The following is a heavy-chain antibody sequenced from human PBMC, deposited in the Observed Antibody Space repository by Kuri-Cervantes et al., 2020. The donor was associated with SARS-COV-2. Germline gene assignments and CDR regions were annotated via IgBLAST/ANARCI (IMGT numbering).Heavy chain of an antibody. CDR1: GFTFSSYS. Sequence: GESLKISCAASGFTFSSYSMNWVRQAPGKGLEWVSSISSSSSYIYYADSVKGRFTISRDNAKNSLYLQMNSLRAEDTAVYYCASRGYGDYEVDYWGQGTLVTVSS. CDR3: ASRGYGDYEVDY. J-gene: IGHJ4*02. D-gene: IGHD4-17*01. V-gene: IGHV3-21*01. CDR2: ISSSSSYI.